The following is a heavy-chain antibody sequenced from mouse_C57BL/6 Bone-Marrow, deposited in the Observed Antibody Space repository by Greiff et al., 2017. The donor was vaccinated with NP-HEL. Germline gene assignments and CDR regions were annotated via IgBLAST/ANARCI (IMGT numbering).Heavy chain of an antibody. CDR3: ARPIYYGYGGFAY. Sequence: QVQLQQSGAELMKPGASVKLSCKATGYTFTGYWIEWVKQRPGHGLEWIGEILPGSGSTNYNEKFKGKATFTAATSSNTAYMQLSSLRTEDSDIYDGARPIYYGYGGFAYWGQGTLVTVSA. CDR2: ILPGSGST. CDR1: GYTFTGYW. D-gene: IGHD2-2*01. V-gene: IGHV1-9*01. J-gene: IGHJ3*01.